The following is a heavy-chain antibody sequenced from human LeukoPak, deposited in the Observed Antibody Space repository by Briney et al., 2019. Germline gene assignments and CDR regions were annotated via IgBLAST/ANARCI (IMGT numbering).Heavy chain of an antibody. J-gene: IGHJ3*01. CDR2: IYTSGST. CDR3: AASITMVRGLT. D-gene: IGHD3-10*01. Sequence: SQTLSLTCTVSGGSISSGSYYWSWIRQPAGKGLEWIGRIYTSGSTNYNPSLKSRVTISVDTSKNQFSLKLSSVTAADTAVYYCAASITMVRGLTWGQGTMVTVSS. V-gene: IGHV4-61*02. CDR1: GGSISSGSYY.